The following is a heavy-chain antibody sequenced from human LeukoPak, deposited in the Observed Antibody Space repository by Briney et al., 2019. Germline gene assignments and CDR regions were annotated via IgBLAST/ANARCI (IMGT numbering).Heavy chain of an antibody. CDR1: GFTFSSYA. Sequence: GGSLRLSCAASGFTFSSYAMSWVRQAPGKGLEWVSAISGCGGSTYYADSVKGRFTISRDNSKNTLYLQMNSLRAEDTAVYYCAKAILSGGAFDIWGQGTMVTVSS. J-gene: IGHJ3*02. D-gene: IGHD2-21*01. V-gene: IGHV3-23*01. CDR2: ISGCGGST. CDR3: AKAILSGGAFDI.